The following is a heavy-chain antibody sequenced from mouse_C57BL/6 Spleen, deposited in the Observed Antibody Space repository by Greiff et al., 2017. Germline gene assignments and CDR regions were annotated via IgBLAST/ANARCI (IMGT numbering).Heavy chain of an antibody. Sequence: QVQLQQSGAELARPGASVKLSCKASGYTFTSYGISWVKQRPGQGLEWIGEIYPRSGNTYYNEKFKGKATLTADKSSSTAYMELRSLTSEDSAVYFCAAAAQATLENYYAMDYWGQGTSVTVSS. CDR3: AAAAQATLENYYAMDY. CDR1: GYTFTSYG. D-gene: IGHD3-2*02. CDR2: IYPRSGNT. J-gene: IGHJ4*01. V-gene: IGHV1-81*01.